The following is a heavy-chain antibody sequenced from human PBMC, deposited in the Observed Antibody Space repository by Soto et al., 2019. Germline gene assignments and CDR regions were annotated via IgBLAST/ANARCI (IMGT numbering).Heavy chain of an antibody. J-gene: IGHJ6*02. D-gene: IGHD3-3*01. V-gene: IGHV3-73*02. CDR2: IRSKANSYAT. Sequence: EVQLVESGGGLVQPGGSLKLSCAASGFTFSGSAMHWVRQASGKGLEWVGRIRSKANSYATAYAASVKGRFTISRDDSKNTAYLQMNSLKTEDTAVYYCTRLWDDFWSGYYYGMDVWGQGTTVTVSS. CDR3: TRLWDDFWSGYYYGMDV. CDR1: GFTFSGSA.